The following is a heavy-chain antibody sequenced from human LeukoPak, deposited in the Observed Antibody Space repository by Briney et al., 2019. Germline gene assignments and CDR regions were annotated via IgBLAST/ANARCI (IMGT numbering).Heavy chain of an antibody. D-gene: IGHD3-22*01. CDR2: ITGSGGAT. CDR1: GFTFSTYA. Sequence: GGSLRLSCAASGFTFSTYAVNWVRQAPGKGLEWVSAITGSGGATYYADSVKGRFTISRDNSKNTLYLQMSSLRAEDTAVYYCARVRDDYYDSSGYLDYWGQGTLVTVSS. V-gene: IGHV3-23*01. CDR3: ARVRDDYYDSSGYLDY. J-gene: IGHJ4*02.